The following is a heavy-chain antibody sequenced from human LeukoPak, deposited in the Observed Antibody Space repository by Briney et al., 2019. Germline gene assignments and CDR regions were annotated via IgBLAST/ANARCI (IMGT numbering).Heavy chain of an antibody. CDR3: ARRWNYGRNYYIDV. D-gene: IGHD1-7*01. Sequence: PSETLSLTCTVSSGSISSGSYYWGWIRQPPGKGLEWIGSIYYSGSTYYKPSLKSRVTISVDTSKNQFSLRLTSVTATDTAVYYCARRWNYGRNYYIDVWGNGATVSVSS. CDR1: SGSISSGSYY. V-gene: IGHV4-39*01. CDR2: IYYSGST. J-gene: IGHJ6*03.